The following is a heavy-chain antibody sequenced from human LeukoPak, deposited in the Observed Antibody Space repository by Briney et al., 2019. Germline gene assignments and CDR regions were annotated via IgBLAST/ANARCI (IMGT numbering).Heavy chain of an antibody. CDR3: ARGSADYYDSSGYYPGYFDY. J-gene: IGHJ4*02. Sequence: SETLSLTCTVSGGSISSGGYYWSWIRQHPGKGLEWIGYIYYSASTYYNPSLKSRVTISVDTSNNKLSLKLSSVTAADTAVYDCARGSADYYDSSGYYPGYFDYWGQGTLVTVSS. D-gene: IGHD3-22*01. V-gene: IGHV4-31*03. CDR1: GGSISSGGYY. CDR2: IYYSAST.